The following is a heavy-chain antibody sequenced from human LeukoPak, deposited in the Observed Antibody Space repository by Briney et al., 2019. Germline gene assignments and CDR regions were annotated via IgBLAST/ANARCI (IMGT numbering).Heavy chain of an antibody. CDR3: SKGGGYVRMDV. CDR2: IKQDGSET. D-gene: IGHD5-12*01. Sequence: GGSLRLSCAASGFIFSDCWLSWVRQAPGKGLEWVANIKQDGSETHYVDSVKGRFTISRDNAKNSLFLQMNSLRADDTAVYYCSKGGGYVRMDVWGQGTTVTVSS. V-gene: IGHV3-7*03. CDR1: GFIFSDCW. J-gene: IGHJ6*02.